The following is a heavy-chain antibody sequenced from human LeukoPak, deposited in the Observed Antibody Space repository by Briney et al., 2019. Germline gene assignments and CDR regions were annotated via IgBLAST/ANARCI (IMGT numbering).Heavy chain of an antibody. D-gene: IGHD5-18*01. CDR2: ISWNSGSI. CDR3: ARSQMVTDAFDI. Sequence: GRSLRLSCAASGFTFDDYAMHWVRQAPGKGLEWVSGISWNSGSIGYADSVKGRFTISRDNAKNSLYLQMNSLRAEDTALYYCARSQMVTDAFDIWGQGTMVTVSS. J-gene: IGHJ3*02. CDR1: GFTFDDYA. V-gene: IGHV3-9*01.